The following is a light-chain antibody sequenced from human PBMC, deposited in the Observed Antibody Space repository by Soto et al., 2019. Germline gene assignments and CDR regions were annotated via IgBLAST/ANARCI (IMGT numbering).Light chain of an antibody. Sequence: DIPLTQSHSTLSASVGDGVTIXCRASQSISSWLAWYQQKPGKAPKLLIYDASSLESGVPSRFSGSGSGTDFTLTISSLQPEDFATYYCQQSYSTPRTFGQGTKVDIK. CDR2: DAS. V-gene: IGKV1-39*01. CDR3: QQSYSTPRT. CDR1: QSISSW. J-gene: IGKJ1*01.